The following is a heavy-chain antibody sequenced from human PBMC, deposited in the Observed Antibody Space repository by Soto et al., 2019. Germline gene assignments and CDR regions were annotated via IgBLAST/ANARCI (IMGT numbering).Heavy chain of an antibody. Sequence: PGESLKSSGKGSGGSFSGYWIAWVRQTTGKGLEWMGIIYPDDSDTRYSPSFQGQVTISADKSISTAYLQWSSLKASDTAMYYCERAPSEREQWLVDIWGQGTMVTVSS. CDR1: GGSFSGYW. CDR3: ERAPSEREQWLVDI. V-gene: IGHV5-51*01. D-gene: IGHD6-19*01. J-gene: IGHJ3*02. CDR2: IYPDDSDT.